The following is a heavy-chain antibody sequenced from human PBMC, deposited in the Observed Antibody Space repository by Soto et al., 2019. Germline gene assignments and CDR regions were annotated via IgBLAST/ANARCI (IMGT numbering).Heavy chain of an antibody. CDR3: ARDATRIAARPFDY. Sequence: QVQLVQSGAEVRKPGASVKVSCKASGYTFTAYFLHWVRQAPGQGLEWMGWINTNSGDTTSAQNFQARVTITRDKSIGTVYMEVTRMRSDDTAFYYCARDATRIAARPFDYWGQGRLVNVSS. D-gene: IGHD6-6*01. CDR1: GYTFTAYF. CDR2: INTNSGDT. V-gene: IGHV1-2*02. J-gene: IGHJ4*02.